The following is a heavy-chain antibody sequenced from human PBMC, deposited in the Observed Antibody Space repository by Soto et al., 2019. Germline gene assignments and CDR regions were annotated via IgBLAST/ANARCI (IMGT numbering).Heavy chain of an antibody. CDR1: GFTFSSYA. CDR3: ASALCWGCRVISWYFDL. V-gene: IGHV3-23*01. Sequence: GGSLRLSCAASGFTFSSYAMSWVRQAPGKGLEWVSAISGSGGSTYYADSVKGRFTISRDNSKNTLYLQMNSLRAEDMAVYYCASALCWGCRVISWYFDLWGRGTLVTVSS. J-gene: IGHJ2*01. CDR2: ISGSGGST. D-gene: IGHD3-10*02.